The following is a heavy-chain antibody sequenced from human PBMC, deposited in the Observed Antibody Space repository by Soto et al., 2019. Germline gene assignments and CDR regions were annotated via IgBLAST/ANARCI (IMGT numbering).Heavy chain of an antibody. J-gene: IGHJ6*02. D-gene: IGHD1-26*01. CDR2: IYYSGST. CDR1: GGSISSSSYY. CDR3: ARDRGSYFDYYYYGMDV. Sequence: SETLSLTCTVSGGSISSSSYYWGWIRQPPGKGLEWIGYIYYSGSTNYNPSLKSRVTISVDTSKNQFSLKLSSVTAADTAVYYCARDRGSYFDYYYYGMDVWGQGTTVTVSS. V-gene: IGHV4-61*01.